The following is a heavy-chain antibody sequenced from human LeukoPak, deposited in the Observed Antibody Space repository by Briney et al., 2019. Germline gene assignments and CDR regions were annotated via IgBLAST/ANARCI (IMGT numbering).Heavy chain of an antibody. CDR2: IRSKAYGGTT. V-gene: IGHV3-49*03. J-gene: IGHJ3*02. CDR3: AKTGSGSYSGDAFDI. Sequence: GGSLRLSCTASGFTFGDYAMSWFRQAPGKGLDWVGFIRSKAYGGTTEYAASVKGRFTISRDNSKNTLYLQMNSLRAEDTAVYYCAKTGSGSYSGDAFDIWGQGTTVTVSS. D-gene: IGHD1-26*01. CDR1: GFTFGDYA.